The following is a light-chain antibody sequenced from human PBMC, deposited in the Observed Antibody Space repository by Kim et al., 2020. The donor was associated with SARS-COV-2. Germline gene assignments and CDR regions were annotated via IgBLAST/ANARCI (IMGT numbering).Light chain of an antibody. CDR3: NSRDSSGDHVV. Sequence: SSELTQDPAVSVALGQTVRLTCHGDSLRNYYATWYQLRPGQAPVLVLYGKYNRPSGIPDRFSGSASGNTASLTITGAQAEDEADYYCNSRDSSGDHVVFGGGTKVTVL. V-gene: IGLV3-19*01. CDR2: GKY. J-gene: IGLJ3*02. CDR1: SLRNYY.